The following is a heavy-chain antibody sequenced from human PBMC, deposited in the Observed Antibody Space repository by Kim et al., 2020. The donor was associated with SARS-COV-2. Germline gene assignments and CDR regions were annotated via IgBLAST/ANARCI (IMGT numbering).Heavy chain of an antibody. Sequence: SCHPSLKGGVTISVDTSKNQFSLKLSSVTAADTAVYYCARSGYRYGLFDYWGQGTLVTVSS. CDR3: ARSGYRYGLFDY. J-gene: IGHJ4*02. V-gene: IGHV4-31*02. D-gene: IGHD5-12*01.